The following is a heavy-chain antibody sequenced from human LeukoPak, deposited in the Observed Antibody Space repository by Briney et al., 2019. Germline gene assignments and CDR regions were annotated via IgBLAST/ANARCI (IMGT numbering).Heavy chain of an antibody. D-gene: IGHD3-10*01. CDR2: TYYRSKWYN. Sequence: PSQTLSLTCAISGDRVSSNRVAWNWIRQSPSRGLEWLGRTYYRSKWYNDYAVSVKSRITINPDTSKNQFSLQLKFVTPEDTAVYYCARGGGLEDFDYWGRGTLVTVSS. J-gene: IGHJ4*02. CDR1: GDRVSSNRVA. V-gene: IGHV6-1*01. CDR3: ARGGGLEDFDY.